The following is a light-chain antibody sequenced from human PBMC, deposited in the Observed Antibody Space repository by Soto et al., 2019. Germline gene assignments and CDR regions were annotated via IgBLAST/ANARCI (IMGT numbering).Light chain of an antibody. CDR2: GAS. J-gene: IGKJ5*01. Sequence: EIVMTQSPATLSVSPGERAAISCRASLNINSNLDWYQYKPGQAPRLLLYGASPRSAGIPVRFSGSGSGREVTLTISSLQSEDFAVYYFHQYNNRPPAITFGEGTKLEIK. CDR1: LNINSN. V-gene: IGKV3D-15*01. CDR3: HQYNNRPPAIT.